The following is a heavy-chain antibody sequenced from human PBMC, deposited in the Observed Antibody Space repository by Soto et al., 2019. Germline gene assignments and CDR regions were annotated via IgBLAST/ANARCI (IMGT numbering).Heavy chain of an antibody. J-gene: IGHJ5*01. CDR1: VGSISSYY. V-gene: IGHV4-59*01. Sequence: QVQLQESGPGLVKPSETLSLTCTVSVGSISSYYWSWIRQPPGKGLEWIGFIFSSGSTSYNPSLKSRVTISIDTSEYQFSLKLNSVTAADTAVYYCASMIGDPVLSFDSWGQGTLVAVSS. CDR2: IFSSGST. D-gene: IGHD3-10*02. CDR3: ASMIGDPVLSFDS.